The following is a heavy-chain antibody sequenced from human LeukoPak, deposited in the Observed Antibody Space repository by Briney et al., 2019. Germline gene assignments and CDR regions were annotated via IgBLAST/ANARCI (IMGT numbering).Heavy chain of an antibody. CDR1: GGSIXXXXYY. CDR2: IYYSGST. J-gene: IGHJ6*02. Sequence: SETLSLTCTVSGGSIXXXXYYWSWIRQXXXXXXXXXXXIYYSGSTYYNPSLKSRVTISVDTPKNQFSLKLSSVTAADTAVYYCARAGYSYGYSTHFYYYGMDVWGQGTTVTVSS. V-gene: IGHV4-31*03. D-gene: IGHD5-18*01. CDR3: ARAGYSYGYSTHFYYYGMDV.